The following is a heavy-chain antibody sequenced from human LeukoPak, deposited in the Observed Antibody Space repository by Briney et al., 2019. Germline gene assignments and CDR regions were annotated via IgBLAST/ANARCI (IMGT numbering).Heavy chain of an antibody. CDR1: GFTFSNAW. CDR2: IKSRTDDGTT. CDR3: TTLYNWYYFDY. D-gene: IGHD1-20*01. J-gene: IGHJ4*02. Sequence: GGSLRLSCAASGFTFSNAWMSWVRQAPGKGLEWVGRIKSRTDDGTTDYAAPVKGRFTISRDDSKNTLYLEMNSPKTEDTAVYYCTTLYNWYYFDYWGQGTLVTVSS. V-gene: IGHV3-15*01.